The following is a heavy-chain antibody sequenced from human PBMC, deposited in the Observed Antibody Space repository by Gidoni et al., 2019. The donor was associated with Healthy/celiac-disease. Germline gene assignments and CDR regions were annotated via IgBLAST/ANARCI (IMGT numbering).Heavy chain of an antibody. J-gene: IGHJ4*02. Sequence: QVQLVESRGGVVQPGRSMRLSCAASGFTFCSYGMHWVRQAPGKGLEWVAVISYDGSNKYYADSVKGRFTISRDNSKNTLYLQMNSLRAEDTAVYYCAKDERGYCSGGSCYSGSHDYWGQGTLVTVSS. D-gene: IGHD2-15*01. CDR1: GFTFCSYG. CDR3: AKDERGYCSGGSCYSGSHDY. V-gene: IGHV3-30*18. CDR2: ISYDGSNK.